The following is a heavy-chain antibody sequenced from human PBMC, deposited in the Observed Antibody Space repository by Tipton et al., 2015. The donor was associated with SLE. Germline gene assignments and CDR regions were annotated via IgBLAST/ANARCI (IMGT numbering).Heavy chain of an antibody. D-gene: IGHD3-22*01. Sequence: TLSLTCTVSGGSITNYYWSWIRRPPGKGPECIGYIYSSGTTNYNPSLKSRVTISTDTSKKQFSLKLASVTAADTAVYYCAKDRHYDPHAFEIWGQGTMVTVSS. CDR2: IYSSGTT. CDR3: AKDRHYDPHAFEI. J-gene: IGHJ3*02. CDR1: GGSITNYY. V-gene: IGHV4-59*01.